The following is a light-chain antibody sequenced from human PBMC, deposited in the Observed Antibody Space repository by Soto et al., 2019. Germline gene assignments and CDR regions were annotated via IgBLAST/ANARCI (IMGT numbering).Light chain of an antibody. Sequence: QSVLTQPPSVSGAPGQRVTISCTGSSSNIGAGYDVHWYQQLPGTAPKLLIYGDTHRPSGVPDRFSGSKSGTSASLAITGLQAEDEADYYCAAWDDNLNAYVFGSGTKVTVL. J-gene: IGLJ1*01. CDR3: AAWDDNLNAYV. V-gene: IGLV1-40*01. CDR2: GDT. CDR1: SSNIGAGYD.